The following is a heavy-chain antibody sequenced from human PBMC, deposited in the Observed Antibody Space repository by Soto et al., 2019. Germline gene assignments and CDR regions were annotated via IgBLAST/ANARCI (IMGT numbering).Heavy chain of an antibody. Sequence: PSETLSLTCAVYGGSFSGYYWSWIRQPPGKGLEWIGEINHSGSTNYNPSLKSRVTISVDTSKNQFSLKLSSVTAADTAVYYCARLVRGYCSSTSCYAHYYYMDVWGKGTTVTVS. CDR1: GGSFSGYY. V-gene: IGHV4-34*01. CDR2: INHSGST. CDR3: ARLVRGYCSSTSCYAHYYYMDV. J-gene: IGHJ6*03. D-gene: IGHD2-2*01.